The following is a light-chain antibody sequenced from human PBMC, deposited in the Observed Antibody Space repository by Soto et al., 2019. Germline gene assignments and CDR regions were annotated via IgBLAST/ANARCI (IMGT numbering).Light chain of an antibody. V-gene: IGKV3-20*01. CDR1: QSVGTY. CDR2: GAS. CDR3: QHYYTSYTT. J-gene: IGKJ1*01. Sequence: EIVLTQSPATLTLSPGERATLSCRASQSVGTYVSWFQQKPGHPPRLLISGASNRATGIPDRFSGSGSGTDFTLTISRLEPEDFAVYYCQHYYTSYTTFGQGTKVDIK.